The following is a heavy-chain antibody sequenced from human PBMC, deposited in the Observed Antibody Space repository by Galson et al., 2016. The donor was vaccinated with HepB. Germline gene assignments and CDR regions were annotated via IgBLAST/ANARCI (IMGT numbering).Heavy chain of an antibody. CDR3: ARGKSLLTMPWNYGLDV. V-gene: IGHV3-13*01. Sequence: SLRLSCAASGFTFSIHDMHWVRQAPGKGLEWVSAIETAGDTYYPDSVEGRFTIPRENAKNSLYLQMSSLRAGDTAVYYCARGKSLLTMPWNYGLDVWGKGTTVSVSS. CDR1: GFTFSIHD. J-gene: IGHJ6*04. D-gene: IGHD4/OR15-4a*01. CDR2: IETAGDT.